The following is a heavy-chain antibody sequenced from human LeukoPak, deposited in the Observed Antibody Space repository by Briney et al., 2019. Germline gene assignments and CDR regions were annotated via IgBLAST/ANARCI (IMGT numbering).Heavy chain of an antibody. Sequence: SETLSLTCTVSGGSISSYYWSWNRQPPGKGLEWIGYIYYSGSANYNPSLKSRVTISVDTSKNQFSLKLTSVTAADTAVYYCARFEWGTTTFDYWGQGTLVTVSS. CDR2: IYYSGSA. V-gene: IGHV4-59*01. D-gene: IGHD3-9*01. CDR1: GGSISSYY. J-gene: IGHJ4*02. CDR3: ARFEWGTTTFDY.